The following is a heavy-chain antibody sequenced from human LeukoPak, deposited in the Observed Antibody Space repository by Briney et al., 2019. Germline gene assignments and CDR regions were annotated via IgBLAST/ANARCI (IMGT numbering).Heavy chain of an antibody. CDR3: ARGSETYYDFWSGSSFDY. D-gene: IGHD3-3*01. CDR1: GYSFTGYY. Sequence: DSVRVSCKASGYSFTGYYIHWVRQAPGQGLVWMGWINPNNGATKYAQKFQGRVTMTRDTSISRAYMELTKLRSDDTALYYCARGSETYYDFWSGSSFDYWGQGTLVTVSS. CDR2: INPNNGAT. V-gene: IGHV1-2*02. J-gene: IGHJ4*02.